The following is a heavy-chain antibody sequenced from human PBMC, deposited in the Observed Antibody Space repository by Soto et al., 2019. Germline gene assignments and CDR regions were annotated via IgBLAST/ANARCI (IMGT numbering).Heavy chain of an antibody. D-gene: IGHD1-26*01. J-gene: IGHJ4*02. CDR3: AKASGESYPWSRVFAS. V-gene: IGHV3-23*01. Sequence: EVRLLVSGGGLVQPGGSVRLSCAVSGFTFSNYAMKWVRQTPGGGLEWVSTTTNTGGDKIYADSVKGRFTISRDNSKNTLFLQMHNLRVEDKAIYYCAKASGESYPWSRVFASWGQGTRVTVSS. CDR2: TTNTGGDK. CDR1: GFTFSNYA.